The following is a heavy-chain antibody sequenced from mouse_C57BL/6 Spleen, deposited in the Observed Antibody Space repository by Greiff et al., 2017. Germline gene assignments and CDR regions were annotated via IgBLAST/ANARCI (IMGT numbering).Heavy chain of an antibody. CDR2: IYPGDGDT. Sequence: VKLMESGPELVKPGASVKLSCKASGYAFSSSWMNWVKQRPGKGLEWIGRIYPGDGDTNYNGKFKGKATLTADKSSSTAYMQLSMLTSEDFAVSFCAREGLGQEGFYAMGYWGQGTSVTVSS. D-gene: IGHD4-1*01. CDR1: GYAFSSSW. J-gene: IGHJ4*01. CDR3: AREGLGQEGFYAMGY. V-gene: IGHV1-82*01.